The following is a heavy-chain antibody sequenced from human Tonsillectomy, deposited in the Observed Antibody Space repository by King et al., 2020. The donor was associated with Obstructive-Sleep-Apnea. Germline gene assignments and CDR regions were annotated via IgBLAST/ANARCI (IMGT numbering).Heavy chain of an antibody. D-gene: IGHD2-15*01. V-gene: IGHV1-46*01. Sequence: QLVQSGAEVKKPGASVNVSCKASEYTCTTYYMHWVRHAPGQGLEGMGIINPSCGSTTYAQKFHDRVTMTRDTSTSTVYMEMSSRRSEDTAVYYCARGWTSGVELDMWGQGTMVTVSS. J-gene: IGHJ3*02. CDR1: EYTCTTYY. CDR2: INPSCGST. CDR3: ARGWTSGVELDM.